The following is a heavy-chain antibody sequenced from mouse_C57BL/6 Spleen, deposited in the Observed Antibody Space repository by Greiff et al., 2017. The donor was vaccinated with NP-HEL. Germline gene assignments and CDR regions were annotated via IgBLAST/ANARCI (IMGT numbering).Heavy chain of an antibody. V-gene: IGHV5-9*01. CDR3: ARHDGYQFAY. J-gene: IGHJ3*01. D-gene: IGHD2-3*01. CDR1: GFTFSSYT. Sequence: EVKLVESGGGLVKPGGSLKLSCAASGFTFSSYTMSWVRQTPEKRLEWVATISGGGGNTYYPDSVKGRFTISRDNAKNTLYLQMSSLRSEDTALYYCARHDGYQFAYWGQGTLVTVSA. CDR2: ISGGGGNT.